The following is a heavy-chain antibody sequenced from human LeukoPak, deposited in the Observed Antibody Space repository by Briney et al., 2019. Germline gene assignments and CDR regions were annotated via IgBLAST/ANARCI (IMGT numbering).Heavy chain of an antibody. D-gene: IGHD2-21*02. Sequence: HPGGSLRLSCAASGFTFSSYAMHWVRQAPGKGLEWVAVISYDVSNKYYADSVKGRFTISRDNSKNTLYLQMNSLRAEDTAVYYCARDSLAYCGGDCYSFPGDYWGQGTLVTVSS. CDR1: GFTFSSYA. J-gene: IGHJ4*02. CDR2: ISYDVSNK. CDR3: ARDSLAYCGGDCYSFPGDY. V-gene: IGHV3-30-3*01.